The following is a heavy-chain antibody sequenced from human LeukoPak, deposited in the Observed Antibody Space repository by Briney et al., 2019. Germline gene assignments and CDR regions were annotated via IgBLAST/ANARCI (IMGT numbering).Heavy chain of an antibody. CDR3: ARDGHEDNGVMPRDY. Sequence: GASVNVSCKASGYTFTDYYMHWVRQAPGQGRAWMGWINPNSGGTNYAQKFQGRVTMTRDTSIITAYMELSRLRSDDTAVYYCARDGHEDNGVMPRDYWGQGTLVTVSS. CDR2: INPNSGGT. D-gene: IGHD3-16*01. J-gene: IGHJ4*02. V-gene: IGHV1-2*02. CDR1: GYTFTDYY.